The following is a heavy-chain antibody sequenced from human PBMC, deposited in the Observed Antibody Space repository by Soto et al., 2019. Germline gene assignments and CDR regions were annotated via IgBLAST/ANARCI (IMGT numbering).Heavy chain of an antibody. CDR3: ARDQSDYGMDV. CDR2: IYYSGST. V-gene: IGHV4-30-4*01. Sequence: QVQLQESGPGLVKPSQTLSLTCTVSGGSISSGDYYWSWIRQPPGKGLEWIGYIYYSGSTYYNPSLKSXXTXSEXTSKNQSSLKLSSVTAADTAVYYCARDQSDYGMDVWGQGTTVTVSS. CDR1: GGSISSGDYY. J-gene: IGHJ6*02.